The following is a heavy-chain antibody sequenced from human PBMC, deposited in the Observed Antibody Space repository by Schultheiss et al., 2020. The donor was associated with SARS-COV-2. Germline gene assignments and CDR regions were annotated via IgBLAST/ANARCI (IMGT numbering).Heavy chain of an antibody. CDR3: AKKEITIFGVVIHHYYMDV. Sequence: GGSLRLSCAASGFSFRSYWMHWVRQAPGKGLEWVANIKQDGSEKFYVDSVKGRFTISRDNAKNSLYLQMNSLRAEDTAVYYCAKKEITIFGVVIHHYYMDVWGKGTTVTVSS. D-gene: IGHD3-3*01. J-gene: IGHJ6*03. CDR2: IKQDGSEK. CDR1: GFSFRSYW. V-gene: IGHV3-7*03.